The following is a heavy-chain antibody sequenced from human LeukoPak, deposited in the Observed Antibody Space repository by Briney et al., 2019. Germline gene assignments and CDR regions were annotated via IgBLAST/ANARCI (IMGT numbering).Heavy chain of an antibody. CDR3: ARQDSSGQDDY. CDR1: GGSISSYY. V-gene: IGHV4-59*08. J-gene: IGHJ4*02. D-gene: IGHD3-22*01. CDR2: IYYTGST. Sequence: SETLSLTCTVSGGSISSYYWSWIRQPPGRGLEWIGYIYYTGSTNYNPSLESRVTISVDASKNQFSLRLSSMTAADTAVYYRARQDSSGQDDYWGQGTLVTVSS.